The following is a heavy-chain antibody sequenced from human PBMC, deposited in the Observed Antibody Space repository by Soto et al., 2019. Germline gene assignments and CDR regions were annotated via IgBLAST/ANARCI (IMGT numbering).Heavy chain of an antibody. CDR3: ARDLYDYDSSGYLGY. V-gene: IGHV4-59*01. CDR2: IYYSGST. Sequence: SETLSLTCTVSGGSIISYYWSWILQPPWKGLEWIGYIYYSGSTNYNPSLKSRVTISVDTSKNQFSLKLSSVTAADTAVYYCARDLYDYDSSGYLGYWGQGTLVTVSS. CDR1: GGSIISYY. D-gene: IGHD3-22*01. J-gene: IGHJ4*02.